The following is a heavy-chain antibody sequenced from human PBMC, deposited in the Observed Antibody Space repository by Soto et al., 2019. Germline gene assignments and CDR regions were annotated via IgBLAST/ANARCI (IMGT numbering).Heavy chain of an antibody. J-gene: IGHJ4*02. CDR3: AKDRLAGNFDY. Sequence: EVQVLDSGGGLVQPGGSLRLSCAASGFTFNNYAMNWVRQAPGKGLEWVATISATGGSTYYADSVKGRFTISRDNSKNTLYLQMNGLRVEDTAVYYCAKDRLAGNFDYCGQGTQVTVSS. V-gene: IGHV3-23*01. CDR1: GFTFNNYA. CDR2: ISATGGST.